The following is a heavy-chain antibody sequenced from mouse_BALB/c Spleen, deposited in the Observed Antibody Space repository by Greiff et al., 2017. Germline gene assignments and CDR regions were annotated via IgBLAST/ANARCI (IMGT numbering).Heavy chain of an antibody. CDR3: ARDLGLRLPWFAY. D-gene: IGHD1-2*01. CDR2: IWAGGST. CDR1: GFSLTSYG. V-gene: IGHV2-9*02. Sequence: VQLQQSGPGLVAPSQSLSITCTVSGFSLTSYGVHWVRQPPGKGLEWLGVIWAGGSTNYNSALMSRLSISKDNSKSQVFLKMNSLQTDDTAMYYCARDLGLRLPWFAYWGQGTLVTVSA. J-gene: IGHJ3*01.